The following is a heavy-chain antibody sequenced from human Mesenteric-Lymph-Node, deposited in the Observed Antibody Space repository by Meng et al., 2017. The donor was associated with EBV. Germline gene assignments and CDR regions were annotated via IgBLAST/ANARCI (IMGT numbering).Heavy chain of an antibody. V-gene: IGHV1-46*01. CDR2: INPSPGST. J-gene: IGHJ5*02. CDR3: ARGPTSGWVGAWFDP. CDR1: GYTFINYY. D-gene: IGHD6-19*01. Sequence: QVQLVQSEAEVKSPGASVKVSCKASGYTFINYYIHWVRQAPGQGLEWMAIINPSPGSTTYAQKFQGRVTMATDTSTSTAYMELRSLRSDDTAVYYCARGPTSGWVGAWFDPWGQGTLVTVSS.